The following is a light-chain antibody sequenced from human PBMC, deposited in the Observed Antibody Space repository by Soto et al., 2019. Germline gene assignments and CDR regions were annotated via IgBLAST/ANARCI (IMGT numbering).Light chain of an antibody. J-gene: IGKJ1*01. V-gene: IGKV1-39*02. CDR1: QSISHY. CDR2: AAS. CDR3: QAYRNFSWT. Sequence: DIQMTQSPSLLSASVGYTVTITCRASQSISHYLSWYQQKPGKAPQLLIYAASNLQTGVPSRFSGSGFGTDFTLTINSLQPDDFATYYCQAYRNFSWTFGQGTKVDIK.